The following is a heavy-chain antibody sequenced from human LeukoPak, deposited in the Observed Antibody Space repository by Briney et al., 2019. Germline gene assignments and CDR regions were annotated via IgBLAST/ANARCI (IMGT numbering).Heavy chain of an antibody. CDR1: GCTFSSYRYY. CDR2: VYCSGRT. V-gene: IGHV4-39*01. CDR3: ARLYPDSRGYYWFDP. J-gene: IGHJ5*02. Sequence: SGTLSLTCTGSGCTFSSYRYYWVWTPQPTGKGLVWLARVYCSGRTYPNPPHRRLVTVSVDPSKSQFSLKLNSVTAADAAVYYCARLYPDSRGYYWFDPGGQGTLVTVS. D-gene: IGHD3-22*01.